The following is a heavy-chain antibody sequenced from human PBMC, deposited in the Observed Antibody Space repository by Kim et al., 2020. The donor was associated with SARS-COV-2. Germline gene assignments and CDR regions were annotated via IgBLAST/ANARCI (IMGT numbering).Heavy chain of an antibody. J-gene: IGHJ4*02. CDR1: GFTFSSYA. D-gene: IGHD1-20*01. CDR3: ARVLRLYNWNRLRY. V-gene: IGHV3-30*04. CDR2: ISYDGSNK. Sequence: GGSLRLSCAASGFTFSSYAMHWVRQAPGKGLEWVAVISYDGSNKYYADSVKGRFTISRDNSKNTLYLQMNSLRAEDTAVYYCARVLRLYNWNRLRYWGQGTLVTVSS.